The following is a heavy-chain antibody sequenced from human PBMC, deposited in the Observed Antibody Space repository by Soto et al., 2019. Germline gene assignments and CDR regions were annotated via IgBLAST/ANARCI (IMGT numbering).Heavy chain of an antibody. D-gene: IGHD6-6*01. CDR3: ARLLWTSYSSSPNYYYYYMDV. J-gene: IGHJ6*03. CDR2: ISSKGGRT. CDR1: GFTFSCYG. Sequence: GGSLILSCASSGFTFSCYGMHGVRQAAGEGLEYVSAISSKGGRTYYANAVKGRFTISRDNSKKTLYLQRGSLRAEDVAVYYCARLLWTSYSSSPNYYYYYMDVWGKGTTVTVSS. V-gene: IGHV3-64*01.